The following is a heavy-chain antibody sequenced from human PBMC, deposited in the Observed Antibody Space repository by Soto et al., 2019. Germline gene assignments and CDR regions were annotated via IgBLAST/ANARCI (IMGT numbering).Heavy chain of an antibody. CDR1: GYTFTSYG. CDR2: ISAYNGNT. J-gene: IGHJ3*02. V-gene: IGHV1-18*01. CDR3: ARYYDFWSGFSAAFDI. Sequence: GASVKVSCNASGYTFTSYGISWVRQAPGQGLEWMGWISAYNGNTNYAQKLQGRVTMTTDTSTSTAYMELRSLRSDDTAVYYCARYYDFWSGFSAAFDIWGQGTMVTVSS. D-gene: IGHD3-3*01.